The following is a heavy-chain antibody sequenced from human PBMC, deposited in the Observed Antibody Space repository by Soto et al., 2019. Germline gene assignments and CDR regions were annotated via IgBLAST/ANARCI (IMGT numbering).Heavy chain of an antibody. CDR1: GFTFSSYG. CDR3: ARDRDWNYDLGYFDY. V-gene: IGHV3-33*01. Sequence: RLSCAASGFTFSSYGMHWVRQAPGKGLEWVAVIWYDGSNKYYADSVKGRFTISRDNSKNTLYLQMNSLRAEDTAVYYCARDRDWNYDLGYFDYWGQGTLVTVSS. D-gene: IGHD1-7*01. J-gene: IGHJ4*02. CDR2: IWYDGSNK.